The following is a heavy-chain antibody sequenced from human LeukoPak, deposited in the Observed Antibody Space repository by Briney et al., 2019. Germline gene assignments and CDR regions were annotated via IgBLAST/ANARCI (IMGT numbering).Heavy chain of an antibody. CDR1: GDSFSSHY. CDR2: ISYIGST. V-gene: IGHV4-59*11. D-gene: IGHD4-17*01. J-gene: IGHJ6*02. Sequence: SETLSLTCAVSGDSFSSHYWTWIRQPPGKGLEWIGYISYIGSTNYNPSLKSRVTMSVDTSKNQFSLKLSSVTAADTAVYYCARDGYGDYVPFYYGMDVWGQGTTVTVSS. CDR3: ARDGYGDYVPFYYGMDV.